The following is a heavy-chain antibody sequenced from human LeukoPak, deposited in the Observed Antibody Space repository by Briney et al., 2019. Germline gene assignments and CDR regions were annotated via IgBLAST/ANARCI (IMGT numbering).Heavy chain of an antibody. CDR3: ARSVYYYGSGRKKYFDY. V-gene: IGHV4-34*01. D-gene: IGHD3-10*01. J-gene: IGHJ4*02. Sequence: KSSETLSLTCAVCGGSFSGYYWSWIRQPPGKGLEWIGEINHSGSTNYNPSLKSRVTISVDTSKNQFSLKLSSVTAADTAVYYCARSVYYYGSGRKKYFDYWGQGTLVTVSS. CDR2: INHSGST. CDR1: GGSFSGYY.